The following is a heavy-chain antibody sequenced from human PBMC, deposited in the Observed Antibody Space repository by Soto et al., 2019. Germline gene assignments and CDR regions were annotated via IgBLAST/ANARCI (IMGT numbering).Heavy chain of an antibody. CDR1: GYTFTSYD. V-gene: IGHV1-8*01. CDR3: ARGGRPWLVRPVDY. D-gene: IGHD6-19*01. J-gene: IGHJ4*02. Sequence: ASVKVSCKASGYTFTSYDINWVRQATGQGLERMGWMNPNGGHTGYAQKFQGRVPMTRNTSIRTAYMELSSLRSEDTAVYYCARGGRPWLVRPVDYWGQGTLVTVSS. CDR2: MNPNGGHT.